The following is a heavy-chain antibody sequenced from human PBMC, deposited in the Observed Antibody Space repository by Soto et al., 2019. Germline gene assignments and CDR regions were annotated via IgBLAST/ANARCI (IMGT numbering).Heavy chain of an antibody. Sequence: GGSLRLSCAASGFTFSSYAMSWVRQAPGKGLEWVSAISGSGGSTYYADSVKGRFTISRDNSKNTLYLQINSLRAEDTALYYCAKARYGSGSKLCSDYWGQGTLVTVSS. D-gene: IGHD3-10*01. V-gene: IGHV3-23*01. J-gene: IGHJ4*02. CDR1: GFTFSSYA. CDR2: ISGSGGST. CDR3: AKARYGSGSKLCSDY.